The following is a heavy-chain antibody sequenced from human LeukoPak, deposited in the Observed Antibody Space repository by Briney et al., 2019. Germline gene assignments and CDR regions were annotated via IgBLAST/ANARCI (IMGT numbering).Heavy chain of an antibody. V-gene: IGHV4-61*02. J-gene: IGHJ3*02. CDR1: GGSISSGSYY. D-gene: IGHD6-13*01. Sequence: PSETLSLTCTVSGGSISSGSYYWSWIRQPAGKGLEWIGRIYTSGSTNYNPSLKSRVTTSVDTSKNQFSLKLSSVTAADTAVYYCARDGPHHKAGAFDIWGQGTMVTVSS. CDR2: IYTSGST. CDR3: ARDGPHHKAGAFDI.